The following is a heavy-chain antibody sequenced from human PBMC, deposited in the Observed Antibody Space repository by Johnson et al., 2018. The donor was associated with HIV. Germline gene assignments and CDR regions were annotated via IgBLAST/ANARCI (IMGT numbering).Heavy chain of an antibody. V-gene: IGHV3-9*03. CDR1: GFTFDDYA. CDR3: ARAGPAESGTARVALDI. D-gene: IGHD5-18*01. Sequence: QLVESGGGLVQPGRSLRLSCAVSGFTFDDYAMHWVRQAPGKGLEWVSGISWNSGSIGYADSVKGRFPVSRDNAKNPLYLQMNSLRAEDMAVYYCARAGPAESGTARVALDILGQGTMVTVSS. CDR2: ISWNSGSI. J-gene: IGHJ3*02.